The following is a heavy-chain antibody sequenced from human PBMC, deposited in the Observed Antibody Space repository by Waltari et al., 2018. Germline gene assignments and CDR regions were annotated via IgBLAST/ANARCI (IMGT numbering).Heavy chain of an antibody. CDR3: ASANTATIDY. CDR1: GGSISSSSYY. Sequence: QLQLQESGPGLVKPSETLSLTCTVSGGSISSSSYYWGWIRQPPGKGLGWIGSIYYSGSTDSNPSLKSRVTISVDTSKNQFSLKLSSVTAADTAVYYCASANTATIDYWGQGTLVTVSS. J-gene: IGHJ4*02. D-gene: IGHD6-25*01. V-gene: IGHV4-39*07. CDR2: IYYSGST.